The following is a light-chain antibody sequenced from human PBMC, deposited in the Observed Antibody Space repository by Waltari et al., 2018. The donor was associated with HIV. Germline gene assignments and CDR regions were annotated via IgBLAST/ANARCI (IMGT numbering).Light chain of an antibody. CDR3: STWDNSLSHWV. Sequence: QSVVTQPPSASGTPGQNISISCSGDISNLGGNFVYSYQQRPGTAPRLLIYRNDQRPSGVPDRFSGSKSATSASLAISGLRSEDEADYHCSTWDNSLSHWVFGGGTKVTVL. CDR2: RND. J-gene: IGLJ3*02. V-gene: IGLV1-47*01. CDR1: ISNLGGNF.